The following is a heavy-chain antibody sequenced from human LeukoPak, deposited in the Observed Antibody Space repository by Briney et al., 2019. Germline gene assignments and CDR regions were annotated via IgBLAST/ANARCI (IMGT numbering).Heavy chain of an antibody. D-gene: IGHD1-26*01. CDR3: VKDMGAQDAFDI. CDR2: MNPDSGGT. Sequence: ASVKVSXKASGYTFTGYYIHWVRQAPGQGLEWMGRMNPDSGGTNYAQKYQGRVTLTRDTSIGTAYMEVTRLRSDDTAVYYCVKDMGAQDAFDIWGQGTMVTVSS. J-gene: IGHJ3*02. CDR1: GYTFTGYY. V-gene: IGHV1-2*06.